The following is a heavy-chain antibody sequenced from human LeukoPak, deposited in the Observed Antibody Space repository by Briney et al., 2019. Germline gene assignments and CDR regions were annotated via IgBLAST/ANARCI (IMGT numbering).Heavy chain of an antibody. CDR3: ARDLSGGSGWHEAFDS. J-gene: IGHJ4*02. CDR2: INPNSGGT. CDR1: GYTFTAYF. Sequence: ASVKVSCKASGYTFTAYFIYWVRQTPGAGLEWMGWINPNSGGTYFAQNFKGGVAMTRDTSTNVVYMELSSVTSDDTAVYYCARDLSGGSGWHEAFDSWGQGTLVTVSS. D-gene: IGHD6-19*01. V-gene: IGHV1-2*02.